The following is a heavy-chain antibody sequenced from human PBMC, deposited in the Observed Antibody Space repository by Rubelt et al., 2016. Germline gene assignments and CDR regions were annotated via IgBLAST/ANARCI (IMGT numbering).Heavy chain of an antibody. CDR2: INPSGGST. D-gene: IGHD1-26*01. J-gene: IGHJ4*02. Sequence: QVRLVQSGAEVKKPGASVKVSCKTSGYTFNTYGISWVRQAPGQGLEWVGIINPSGGSTSYAQKLQGRVTMTRDTSTSTGYMGRGGLRSEETAVYYCARGIVGASIYFDYWGQGTLVTGSS. CDR1: GYTFNTYG. V-gene: IGHV1-46*02. CDR3: ARGIVGASIYFDY.